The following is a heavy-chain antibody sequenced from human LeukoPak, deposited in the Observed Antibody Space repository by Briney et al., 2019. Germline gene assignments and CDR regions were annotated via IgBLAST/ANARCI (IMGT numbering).Heavy chain of an antibody. J-gene: IGHJ4*02. CDR1: GGSISSSSYY. V-gene: IGHV4-39*07. D-gene: IGHD6-19*01. CDR3: AKGPRPDITVAHTVEK. CDR2: IYYSGST. Sequence: SETLSLTCTVSGGSISSSSYYWGWIRQPPGKGLEWIGSIYYSGSTYYNPSLKSRVTISVDTSKNQFSLKLSSVTAADTAVYYCAKGPRPDITVAHTVEKWGQGTLVTVSS.